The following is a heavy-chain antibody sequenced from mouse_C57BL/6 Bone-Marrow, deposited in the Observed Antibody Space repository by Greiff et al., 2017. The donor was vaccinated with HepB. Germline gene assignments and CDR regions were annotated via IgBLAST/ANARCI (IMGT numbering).Heavy chain of an antibody. V-gene: IGHV5-15*04. J-gene: IGHJ4*01. CDR3: ATTVVAHYAMDY. D-gene: IGHD1-1*01. Sequence: EVKLLESGGGLVQPGGSLKLSCAASGFTFSDYGMAWVRQAPRKGPEWVAFISNLAYSIYYADTVTGRFTISRENAENTLYLEMSSLRSEDTAMYYCATTVVAHYAMDYWGQGTSVTVSS. CDR2: ISNLAYSI. CDR1: GFTFSDYG.